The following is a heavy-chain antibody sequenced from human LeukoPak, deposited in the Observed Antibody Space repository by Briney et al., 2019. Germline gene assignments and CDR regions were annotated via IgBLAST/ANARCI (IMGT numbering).Heavy chain of an antibody. CDR2: IYYSGST. Sequence: SETLSLTCTVSGGSISSYYWSWIRQPPGKGLEWIGYIYYSGSTNYNPSLKSRVTISEDTSKNQFSLKLSSVTAADTAVYYCARDQGGLDAFDIWGQGTMVTVSS. J-gene: IGHJ3*02. D-gene: IGHD3-16*01. CDR1: GGSISSYY. V-gene: IGHV4-59*01. CDR3: ARDQGGLDAFDI.